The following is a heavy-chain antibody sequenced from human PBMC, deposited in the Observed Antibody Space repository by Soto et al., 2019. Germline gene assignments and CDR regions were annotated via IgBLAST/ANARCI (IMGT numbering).Heavy chain of an antibody. J-gene: IGHJ5*02. CDR2: IYYSGST. D-gene: IGHD2-2*01. V-gene: IGHV4-39*01. CDR3: ARHEGYCISTSCYGGSYNWFDP. Sequence: QLQLQESGPGLVKPSETLSLTCTVSGGSISSSSYYWGWIRQPPGKGLEWIGSIYYSGSTYYNPSLKSRVNISVDTSKNQFSLKLSSVTAADTAVYYCARHEGYCISTSCYGGSYNWFDPWGQGTLVTVSS. CDR1: GGSISSSSYY.